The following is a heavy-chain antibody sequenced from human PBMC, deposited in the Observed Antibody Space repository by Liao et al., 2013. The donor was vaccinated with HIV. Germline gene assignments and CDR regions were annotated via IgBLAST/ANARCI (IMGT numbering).Heavy chain of an antibody. CDR2: IYYSGST. CDR1: GGSISGKTYY. Sequence: QVQLQESGSGLVKPSETLSLTCTVSGGSISGKTYYWGWIRQPPGKGLEWIGSIYYSGSTYYNPSLRSRVTISVDTTKNHFSLRLSSVTAADTAVYYCARVGMTTITGYYYYIDVWGKGTTVTVSS. V-gene: IGHV4-39*02. D-gene: IGHD5-24*01. CDR3: ARVGMTTITGYYYYIDV. J-gene: IGHJ6*03.